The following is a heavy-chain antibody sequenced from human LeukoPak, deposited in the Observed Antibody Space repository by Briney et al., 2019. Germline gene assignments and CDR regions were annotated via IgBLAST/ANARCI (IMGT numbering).Heavy chain of an antibody. CDR2: IYYSGST. D-gene: IGHD1-7*01. Sequence: SETLSLTGTVSGGSISSGGYYWSWIRQHPGKGLEWIGYIYYSGSTYYNPSLKSRVTISVDTSKNQFSLKLSSVTAADTAVYYCARDHPNWNYGRYYYYGMDVWGQGTTVTVSS. CDR3: ARDHPNWNYGRYYYYGMDV. J-gene: IGHJ6*02. V-gene: IGHV4-31*03. CDR1: GGSISSGGYY.